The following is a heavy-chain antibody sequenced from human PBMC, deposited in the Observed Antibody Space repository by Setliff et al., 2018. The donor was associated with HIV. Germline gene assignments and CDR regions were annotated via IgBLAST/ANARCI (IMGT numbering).Heavy chain of an antibody. CDR3: ATDYSSSSPFVY. Sequence: ASVKVSCKVSGYTLTELSMHWVRQAPGKGLEWMGGFDPEDGETIYAQKFQGRVTMTEDTSTDTAYMELSSLRSEDTAVYYCATDYSSSSPFVYWGQGTLVTVSS. V-gene: IGHV1-24*01. D-gene: IGHD6-6*01. CDR1: GYTLTELS. CDR2: FDPEDGET. J-gene: IGHJ4*02.